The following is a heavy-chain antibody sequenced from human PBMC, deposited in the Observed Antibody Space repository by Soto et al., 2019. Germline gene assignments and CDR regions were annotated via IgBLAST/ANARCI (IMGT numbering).Heavy chain of an antibody. V-gene: IGHV3-7*01. D-gene: IGHD3-10*01. CDR3: ARSYYYGSGSYYNNNQTKNAFDI. CDR2: IKQDGSEK. Sequence: GGSLRLPCAASGFTFSSYWMSWVRQAPGKGLEWVANIKQDGSEKYYVDSVKGRFTISRDNAKNSLYLQMNSLRAEDTAVYYCARSYYYGSGSYYNNNQTKNAFDIWGQGTVVTVSS. CDR1: GFTFSSYW. J-gene: IGHJ3*02.